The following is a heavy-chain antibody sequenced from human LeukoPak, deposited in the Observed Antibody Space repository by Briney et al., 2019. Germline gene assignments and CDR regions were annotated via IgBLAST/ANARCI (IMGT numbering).Heavy chain of an antibody. D-gene: IGHD6-19*01. J-gene: IGHJ5*02. CDR1: GFTFSVYA. CDR3: AREMLAAVAAQS. Sequence: GGSLRLSCAASGFTFSVYAMNWVRQAPGKGLEWVSGITSSGNTVYYADSVKGRFTITRDNAKNSLYLQMNSLRAEDTAVYYCAREMLAAVAAQSWGQGTLVTVSS. V-gene: IGHV3-48*01. CDR2: ITSSGNTV.